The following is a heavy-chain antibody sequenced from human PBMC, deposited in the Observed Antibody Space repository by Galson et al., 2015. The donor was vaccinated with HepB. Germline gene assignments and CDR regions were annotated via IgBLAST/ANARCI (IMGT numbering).Heavy chain of an antibody. V-gene: IGHV3-53*04. CDR3: ARSRSSWYWYFDY. Sequence: SLRLSCAASGFTVSSNYMSWVRQAPGKGLEWVSVIYSGGSTYYADSAKGRFTSSRHNSNNTLYLQMNSLITEDTAVYDCARSRSSWYWYFDYWGQGTLVTVSS. CDR1: GFTVSSNY. CDR2: IYSGGST. D-gene: IGHD6-13*01. J-gene: IGHJ4*02.